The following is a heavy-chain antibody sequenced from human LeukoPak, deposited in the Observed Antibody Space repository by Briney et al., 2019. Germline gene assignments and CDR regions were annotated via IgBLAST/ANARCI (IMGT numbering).Heavy chain of an antibody. CDR1: GFTFSSYG. V-gene: IGHV3-30*03. Sequence: GGSLRLSCAASGFTFSSYGMHWVRQAPGKGLEWVAVISYDGSNKYYADSVKGRFTISRDNSKNTLYLQMNSLRAEDTAVYYCASRFGEPIDYWGQGTLVTVSS. J-gene: IGHJ4*02. CDR2: ISYDGSNK. CDR3: ASRFGEPIDY. D-gene: IGHD3-10*01.